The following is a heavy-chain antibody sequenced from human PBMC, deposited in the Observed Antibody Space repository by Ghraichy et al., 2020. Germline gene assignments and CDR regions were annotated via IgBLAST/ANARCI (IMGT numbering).Heavy chain of an antibody. V-gene: IGHV1-2*06. CDR3: ARHDSTYYYGMDV. CDR1: GYTFTGYY. Sequence: ASVKVSCKASGYTFTGYYMHWVRQAPGQGLEWMGRINPNSGGTNYAQKFQGRVTMTRDTSISTAYMELSRLRSDDTAVYYCARHDSTYYYGMDVWGQGTTVTVSS. J-gene: IGHJ6*02. CDR2: INPNSGGT. D-gene: IGHD3-22*01.